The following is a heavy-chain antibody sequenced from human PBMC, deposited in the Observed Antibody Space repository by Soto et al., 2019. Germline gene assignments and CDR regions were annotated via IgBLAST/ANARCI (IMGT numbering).Heavy chain of an antibody. V-gene: IGHV4-31*03. CDR3: PRVGCSGGSCSSIFDY. CDR2: IYYSGSA. D-gene: IGHD2-15*01. CDR1: GGSISSGGYY. J-gene: IGHJ4*02. Sequence: QVQLQESGPGLVKPSQTLSLTCTVSGGSISSGGYYWSWIRQHPGKGLEWIGYIYYSGSAYYNPSLKSRGSISGDTSTNQVPLKLSSVTAALTAVYFCPRVGCSGGSCSSIFDYWGQGTLVTVSS.